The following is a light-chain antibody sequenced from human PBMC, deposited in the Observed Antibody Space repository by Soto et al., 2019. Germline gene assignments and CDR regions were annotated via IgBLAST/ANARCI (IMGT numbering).Light chain of an antibody. J-gene: IGKJ1*01. CDR2: AAS. CDR3: QESFFTLGT. Sequence: AIQMTQSPSSLSASVGDRVTITCRASQGIRNDLGWYQQKPGKAPKLLIYAASSLQSGVPSRFSSSGSGTEFTLTINNLQREDFATYYCQESFFTLGTFGRGTKVDIK. CDR1: QGIRND. V-gene: IGKV1-6*01.